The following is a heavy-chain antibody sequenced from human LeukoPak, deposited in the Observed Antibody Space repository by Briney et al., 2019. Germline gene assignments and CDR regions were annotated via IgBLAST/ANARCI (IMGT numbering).Heavy chain of an antibody. CDR2: IWYDGSNK. J-gene: IGHJ4*02. Sequence: GSLRLSCAASGFAFSSYGMHWVRQAPGKGLEWVAVIWYDGSNKYYADSVKGRFIISRDNSKDTLYLQMNSLRAEDTAVYYCARVASGSYYKDYWGQGTLVTVSS. CDR3: ARVASGSYYKDY. D-gene: IGHD1-26*01. V-gene: IGHV3-33*01. CDR1: GFAFSSYG.